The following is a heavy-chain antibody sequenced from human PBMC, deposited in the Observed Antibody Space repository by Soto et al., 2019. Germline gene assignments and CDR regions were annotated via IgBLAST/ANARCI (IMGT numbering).Heavy chain of an antibody. Sequence: QVQLQESGPGLVKPSETLSLTCTVSGGSVSSGSYYWSWIRQPPGKGLEWIGYIYYSGSTNYNPSLKSRVTRSVDTSKNQFSRKLSSVTAADTAVYYCARFWGYFDYWGQGTLVTVSS. D-gene: IGHD3-16*01. CDR1: GGSVSSGSYY. CDR2: IYYSGST. V-gene: IGHV4-61*01. J-gene: IGHJ4*02. CDR3: ARFWGYFDY.